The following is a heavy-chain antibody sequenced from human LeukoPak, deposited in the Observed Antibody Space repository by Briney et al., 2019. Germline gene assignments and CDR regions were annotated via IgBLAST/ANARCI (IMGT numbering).Heavy chain of an antibody. J-gene: IGHJ4*02. D-gene: IGHD3-22*01. V-gene: IGHV3-21*01. CDR1: GFTFSSYS. CDR2: ISSSSSYI. CDR3: ARGYYYDSSGYNYFDY. Sequence: NPGGSLRLSCAASGFTFSSYSMNWVRQAPGKGLEWVSSISSSSSYIYYADSVKGRFTISRDSAKNSLYLQMNSLRAEDTAVYYCARGYYYDSSGYNYFDYWGQGTLVTVSS.